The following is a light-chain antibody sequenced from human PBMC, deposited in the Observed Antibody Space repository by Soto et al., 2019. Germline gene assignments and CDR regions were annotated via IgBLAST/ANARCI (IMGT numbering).Light chain of an antibody. CDR1: SSDVGSYNL. J-gene: IGLJ1*01. Sequence: QSALTQPASVSGSPGQSITISCTGTSSDVGSYNLVSWYQQHPGKAPKLMIYEGSKRPSGVSNRFSGSRSGNTASLTISGLLAEDGADYYCSSYAGSRTYVFGTGTKLTVL. CDR3: SSYAGSRTYV. V-gene: IGLV2-23*01. CDR2: EGS.